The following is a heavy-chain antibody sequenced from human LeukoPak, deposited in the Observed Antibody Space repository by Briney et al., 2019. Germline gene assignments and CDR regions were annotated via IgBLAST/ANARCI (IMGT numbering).Heavy chain of an antibody. Sequence: PSETLSLTCTVSGGSISSYYWSWIRQPAGKGLEWIGRIYTSGSTNYNPSLKSRVTMSVDTSKNQFSLKLSSVTAADTAVYYCARRLAAAGKRGFDYWGQGTLVTVSS. CDR1: GGSISSYY. J-gene: IGHJ4*02. CDR2: IYTSGST. V-gene: IGHV4-4*07. CDR3: ARRLAAAGKRGFDY. D-gene: IGHD6-13*01.